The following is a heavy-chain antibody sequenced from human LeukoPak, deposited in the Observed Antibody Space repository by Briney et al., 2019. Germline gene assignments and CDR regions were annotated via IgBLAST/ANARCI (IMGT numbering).Heavy chain of an antibody. D-gene: IGHD1-26*01. CDR3: ARGGGTYFSDY. J-gene: IGHJ4*02. V-gene: IGHV3-11*05. CDR1: GFTFSDYY. Sequence: GGSLRLSCAASGFTFSDYYMSWIRQAPGKGLEWVSYISSNSDYADSVKGRFIIYRDNAKNSLYLQMNSLRAEDTAVYFCARGGGTYFSDYWGQGTLVTVSS. CDR2: ISSNS.